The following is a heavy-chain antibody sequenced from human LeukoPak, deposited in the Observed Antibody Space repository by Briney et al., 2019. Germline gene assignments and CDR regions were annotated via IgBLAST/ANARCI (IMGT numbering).Heavy chain of an antibody. J-gene: IGHJ6*03. CDR1: GFTFSDYS. D-gene: IGHD3-9*01. CDR2: ISGGSSTM. CDR3: ARDRGQTGYYWSYYYYMDV. V-gene: IGHV3-48*01. Sequence: PGGSLRLSCAASGFTFSDYSMNWVRQAPGKGLEWVSYISGGSSTMYYADSVKGRFTISRGNAKNSLYLQMNSLRAEDTAVYYCARDRGQTGYYWSYYYYMDVWGIGTTVTVSS.